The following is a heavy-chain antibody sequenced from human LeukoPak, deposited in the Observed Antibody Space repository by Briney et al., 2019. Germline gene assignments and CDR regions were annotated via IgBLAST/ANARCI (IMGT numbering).Heavy chain of an antibody. Sequence: GGSLRLSCALSASLSTTYATGWVRQAPRNGLDWDSAIRSSGRPTYYADSVTGRFTIPRDNSKNTLSLQMNRLRTEDTAVYYCAREASHVSGMDVWGQGTTVTVSS. CDR1: ASLSTTYA. CDR2: IRSSGRPT. J-gene: IGHJ6*01. CDR3: AREASHVSGMDV. V-gene: IGHV3-23*01.